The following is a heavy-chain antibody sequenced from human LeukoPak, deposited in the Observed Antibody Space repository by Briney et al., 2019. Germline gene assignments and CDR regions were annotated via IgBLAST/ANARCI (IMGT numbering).Heavy chain of an antibody. Sequence: SQTLSLTCAVSGGSISSGGYSWSWIRQPPGKGLEWIGYIYHSGSTYHNPSLKSRVTISVDRSKNQFSLKLSSVTAADTAVYYCASIDYDSSGSLFDYWGQGTLVTVSS. V-gene: IGHV4-30-2*01. CDR2: IYHSGST. D-gene: IGHD3-22*01. CDR1: GGSISSGGYS. CDR3: ASIDYDSSGSLFDY. J-gene: IGHJ4*02.